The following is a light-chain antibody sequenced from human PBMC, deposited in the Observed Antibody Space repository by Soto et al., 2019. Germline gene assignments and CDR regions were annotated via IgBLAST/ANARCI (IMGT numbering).Light chain of an antibody. V-gene: IGKV2-30*01. Sequence: DCLMTRSPLSLPVTLGQPSAVSCVSIQVLVYSDGNTYLNWFQQRPGQSPRRLIYKVSNRDSGVPDRFSGSGSGTDFTLKISRVEAEDVGVYYCMQGTHWPWTFGQGTKVDIK. CDR3: MQGTHWPWT. CDR1: QVLVYSDGNTY. J-gene: IGKJ1*01. CDR2: KVS.